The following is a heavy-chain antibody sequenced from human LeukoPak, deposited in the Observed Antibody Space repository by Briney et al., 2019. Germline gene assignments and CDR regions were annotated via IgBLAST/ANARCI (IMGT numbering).Heavy chain of an antibody. D-gene: IGHD5-24*01. V-gene: IGHV1-69*13. CDR1: GGTFSSYA. J-gene: IGHJ6*03. CDR2: IIPIFGTA. CDR3: AQQLGGYYYYYMDV. Sequence: SVKVSCKASGGTFSSYAISWVRQAPGQGLEWMGGIIPIFGTANYAQKFQGRVTITADESTSTAYMELSSLRSEDTAVYYCAQQLGGYYYYYMDVWGKGTTVTVSS.